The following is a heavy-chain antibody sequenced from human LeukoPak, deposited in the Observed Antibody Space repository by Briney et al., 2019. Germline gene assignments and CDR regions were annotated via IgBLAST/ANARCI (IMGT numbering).Heavy chain of an antibody. CDR3: ARADDILTGYGDYYYYGMDV. J-gene: IGHJ6*04. CDR2: IIPIFGTA. V-gene: IGHV1-69*13. D-gene: IGHD3-9*01. Sequence: SVKVSCKASGGTFSSYAISWVRQAPGQGLEWMGWIIPIFGTANYAQKFQGRVTITADESTSTAYMELSSLRSEDTAVYYCARADDILTGYGDYYYYGMDVWGKGTTVTVSS. CDR1: GGTFSSYA.